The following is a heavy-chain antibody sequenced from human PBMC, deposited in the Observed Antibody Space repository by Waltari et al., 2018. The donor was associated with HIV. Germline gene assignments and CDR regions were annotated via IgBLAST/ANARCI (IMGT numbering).Heavy chain of an antibody. J-gene: IGHJ6*02. D-gene: IGHD2-21*02. CDR2: ISDGGSTI. V-gene: IGHV3-48*01. CDR3: ARCETEVTLFVNKYHGMDV. CDR1: GFTFSSYS. Sequence: EVELVESGGGLVKPGGSLRLSCAASGFTFSSYSMNWVRQAPGKGLEWISYISDGGSTIYYADSVKGRFTISRDNAKNSLYLHINSLRADDTAVYFCARCETEVTLFVNKYHGMDVWGQGTTVTVSS.